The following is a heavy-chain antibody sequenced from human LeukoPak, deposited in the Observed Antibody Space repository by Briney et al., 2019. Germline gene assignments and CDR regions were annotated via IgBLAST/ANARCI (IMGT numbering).Heavy chain of an antibody. Sequence: SSKTLSLTCAVYGGSFSGYYWSWIRQPPGKGLEWIGEINHSGSTNYNPSLKSRVTISVDTSKNQFSLKLSSVTAADTAVYYCARGWGITAGFDYWGQGTLVTVSS. J-gene: IGHJ4*02. D-gene: IGHD6-19*01. CDR3: ARGWGITAGFDY. CDR2: INHSGST. CDR1: GGSFSGYY. V-gene: IGHV4-34*01.